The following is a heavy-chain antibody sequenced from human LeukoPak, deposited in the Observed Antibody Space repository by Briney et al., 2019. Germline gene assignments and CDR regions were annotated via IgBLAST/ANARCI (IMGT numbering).Heavy chain of an antibody. D-gene: IGHD1-26*01. V-gene: IGHV3-30*03. Sequence: SGGSLRLSCAASGFTFSSYGMHWVRQAPGKGLEWVAVISYDGSNKYYADSVKGRFTISRDNSKNTLYLQMNSLRAEDTAVYYCARRARVGASDELDYWGQGTLVTVSS. CDR1: GFTFSSYG. J-gene: IGHJ4*02. CDR2: ISYDGSNK. CDR3: ARRARVGASDELDY.